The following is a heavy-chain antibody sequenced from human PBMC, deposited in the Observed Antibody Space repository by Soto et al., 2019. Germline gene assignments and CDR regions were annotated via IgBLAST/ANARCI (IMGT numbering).Heavy chain of an antibody. CDR3: AREKDCTSASCYRGHFDY. CDR2: IWYDGSNK. V-gene: IGHV3-33*01. J-gene: IGHJ4*02. CDR1: GFTFSSYA. D-gene: IGHD2-2*01. Sequence: QVQLEESGGGVVQPGRSLRLSCATSGFTFSSYAMHWVRQAPGKGLEWVAAIWYDGSNKKYADSVKGRFTISKDNPENTLYLQMNSLRAEDTAVYYCAREKDCTSASCYRGHFDYWGQGALVTVSS.